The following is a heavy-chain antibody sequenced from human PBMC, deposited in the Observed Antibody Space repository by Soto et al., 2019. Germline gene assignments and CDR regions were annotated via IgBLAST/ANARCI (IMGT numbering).Heavy chain of an antibody. V-gene: IGHV3-23*01. D-gene: IGHD6-6*01. J-gene: IGHJ4*02. CDR1: GFTFSSYA. CDR3: AKRSSSSTFDY. CDR2: ISGSDDST. Sequence: EVQLLESGGGLVQPGVSLRLSCAASGFTFSSYAMSWVRQAPGKGLEWVSVISGSDDSTYYADSVKGRFTISRDNSKNTLYLQMNSLRAEDMAVYYCAKRSSSSTFDYWGQGTLVTVSS.